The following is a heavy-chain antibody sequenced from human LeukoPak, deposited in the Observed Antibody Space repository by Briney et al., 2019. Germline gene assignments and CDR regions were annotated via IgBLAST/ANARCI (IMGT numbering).Heavy chain of an antibody. V-gene: IGHV4-39*01. CDR1: GGSISSSSYY. Sequence: KPSETLSLTCTVSGGSISSSSYYWGWIRQPPGKGLEWIGSIYYSGSTYYNPSLKSRVTISVDTSKNQFSLKLSSVPAADTAVYYCARLPANYDSSGYYSSPPYYFDYWGQGTLVTVSS. CDR3: ARLPANYDSSGYYSSPPYYFDY. D-gene: IGHD3-22*01. CDR2: IYYSGST. J-gene: IGHJ4*02.